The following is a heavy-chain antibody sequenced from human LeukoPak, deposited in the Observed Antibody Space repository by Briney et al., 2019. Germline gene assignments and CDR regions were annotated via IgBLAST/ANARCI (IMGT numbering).Heavy chain of an antibody. J-gene: IGHJ4*02. D-gene: IGHD6-19*01. Sequence: GGSLRLSCAASGFTFSSYWMHWVRQAPGKGLAWVSRINSDGSSTSYADSVKGRFTISRDNAKNTLYLQMNSLRAEDTAVYYCARDGDYSSGWYYFDYWGQGTLVTVSS. CDR2: INSDGSST. CDR1: GFTFSSYW. V-gene: IGHV3-74*01. CDR3: ARDGDYSSGWYYFDY.